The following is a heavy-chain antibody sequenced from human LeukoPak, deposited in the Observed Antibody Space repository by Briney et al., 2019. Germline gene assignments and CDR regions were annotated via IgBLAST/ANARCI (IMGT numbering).Heavy chain of an antibody. CDR1: GFTFSSYS. Sequence: GGSLRLSCAASGFTFSSYSMHWVRQAPGKGLEWVSYISSSSSTIYYADSVKGRFTISRDNAKNSLYLQMNSLRDEDTAVYYCAKESTIFGVVISTFNWGQGTLVTVSS. D-gene: IGHD3-3*01. J-gene: IGHJ4*02. CDR3: AKESTIFGVVISTFN. V-gene: IGHV3-48*02. CDR2: ISSSSSTI.